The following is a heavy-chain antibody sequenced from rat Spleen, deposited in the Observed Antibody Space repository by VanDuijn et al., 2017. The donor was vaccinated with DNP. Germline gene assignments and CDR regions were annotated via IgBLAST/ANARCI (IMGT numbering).Heavy chain of an antibody. V-gene: IGHV5-22*01. CDR2: SNYAGGST. CDR1: GFIFSDYY. D-gene: IGHD1-3*01. CDR3: TRHVLPLRVWDY. J-gene: IGHJ2*01. Sequence: EVQLVESGGDSVQPGRSLKLSCAASGFIFSDYYMAWVRQAPTKGLEWVAYSNYAGGSTYHGDSVKGRFTISRDNAKNTLYLQMNSLRSEDMATYYCTRHVLPLRVWDYWGQGVMVTVSS.